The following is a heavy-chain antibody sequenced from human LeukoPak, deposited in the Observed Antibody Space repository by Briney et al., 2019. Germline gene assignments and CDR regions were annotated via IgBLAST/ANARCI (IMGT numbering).Heavy chain of an antibody. V-gene: IGHV3-7*01. CDR2: IKQDGSEK. D-gene: IGHD5-18*01. CDR3: ARHLSGVTGYTYGRGIDS. Sequence: GGSLRLSCAASGFTFSSYEMNWVRQAPGKGLEWVANIKQDGSEKYYVDSVEGRFAISRDNAKKSLYLQMNSLRAEDTAVYYCARHLSGVTGYTYGRGIDSWGQGTLVTVSS. CDR1: GFTFSSYE. J-gene: IGHJ4*02.